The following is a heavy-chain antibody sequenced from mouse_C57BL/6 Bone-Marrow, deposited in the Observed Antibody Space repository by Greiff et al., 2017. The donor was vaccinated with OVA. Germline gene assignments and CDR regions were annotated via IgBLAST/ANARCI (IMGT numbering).Heavy chain of an antibody. V-gene: IGHV1-55*01. CDR3: GYECDGAWVAN. CDR1: GYTFTSYW. D-gene: IGHD2-4*01. Sequence: VQLLQPGAELVKPGASVKMSCKASGYTFTSYWITWVKQRPGQGLEWIGDIYPGSGSTNYNEKFKGKATLTADTSSSTAYMQLSSLTSEDSAVDDYGYECDGAWVANWGQGTLVTVSA. CDR2: IYPGSGST. J-gene: IGHJ3*01.